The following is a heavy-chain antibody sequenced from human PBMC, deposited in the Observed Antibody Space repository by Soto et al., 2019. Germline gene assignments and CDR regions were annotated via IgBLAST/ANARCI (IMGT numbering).Heavy chain of an antibody. CDR1: AASFSKYY. Sequence: NPSETLSLTCTVSAASFSKYYWTWIRQPPGEGLEWIGYIYFNGNTKYNPSLEGRLTISIDTSKKEFSLKLTSVTAADAAVYYCASVTFGGIVLAHWGQGTLVTVSS. J-gene: IGHJ4*02. CDR2: IYFNGNT. V-gene: IGHV4-59*01. D-gene: IGHD3-16*01. CDR3: ASVTFGGIVLAH.